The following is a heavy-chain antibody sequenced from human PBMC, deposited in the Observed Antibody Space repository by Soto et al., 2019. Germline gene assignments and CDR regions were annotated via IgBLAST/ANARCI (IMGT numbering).Heavy chain of an antibody. CDR2: ISGSGGST. D-gene: IGHD4-17*01. Sequence: GESLKISCAASGFTFSSYAMSWVRQAPGKGLEGVSAISGSGGSTYYAYSVKGRFTISRDNSKNTLYLQMHSLSAEDTAVYSCENALALPVTTDYFDYWGQGTLVTVSS. V-gene: IGHV3-23*01. J-gene: IGHJ4*02. CDR3: ENALALPVTTDYFDY. CDR1: GFTFSSYA.